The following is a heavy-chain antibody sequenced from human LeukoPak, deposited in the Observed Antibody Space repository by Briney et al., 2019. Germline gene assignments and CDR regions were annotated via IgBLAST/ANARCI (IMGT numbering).Heavy chain of an antibody. CDR2: ISGSGGST. CDR1: GFTFSSYA. CDR3: AKDESGSYWVGAFDI. V-gene: IGHV3-23*01. Sequence: GGSLRLSCAASGFTFSSYAMSWVRQAPGKGLEWVSAISGSGGSTYYADSVKGRFTISRDNSKKTLYLQMNSLRAEDTAVYYCAKDESGSYWVGAFDIWGQGTMVTVSS. D-gene: IGHD1-26*01. J-gene: IGHJ3*02.